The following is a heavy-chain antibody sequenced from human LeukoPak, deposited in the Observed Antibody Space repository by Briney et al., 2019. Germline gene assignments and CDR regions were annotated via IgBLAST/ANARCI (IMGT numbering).Heavy chain of an antibody. V-gene: IGHV4-4*02. CDR1: GGSISSSNW. D-gene: IGHD1-26*01. CDR2: IYLRGNT. Sequence: SGTLSLTCAISGGSISSSNWWTWVRQPPGKGLEWVGEIYLRGNTNYNPSLESRVSISVDKSKNQFSLKLSSVTAADTAVYYCASGSGSYYPFDYWGQGTLVTVSS. J-gene: IGHJ4*02. CDR3: ASGSGSYYPFDY.